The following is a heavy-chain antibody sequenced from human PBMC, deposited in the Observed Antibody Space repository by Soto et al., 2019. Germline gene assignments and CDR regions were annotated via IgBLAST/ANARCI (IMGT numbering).Heavy chain of an antibody. D-gene: IGHD3-16*01. CDR2: IYWDDDK. CDR1: GFSLTTRGVG. J-gene: IGHJ5*02. CDR3: AHIPNYYQYDWFDP. Sequence: QITLKESGPTLVKPTQTLTLTCTFSGFSLTTRGVGVGWIRQPPGKALECIALIYWDDDKRYSPSLRSRLSITKDTSKNQVVLTMTNVDPVDTATYYCAHIPNYYQYDWFDPWGQGTLVSVSS. V-gene: IGHV2-5*02.